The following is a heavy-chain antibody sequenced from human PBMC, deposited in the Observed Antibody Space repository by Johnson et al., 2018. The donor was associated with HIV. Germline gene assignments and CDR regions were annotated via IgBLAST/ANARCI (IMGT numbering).Heavy chain of an antibody. J-gene: IGHJ3*02. V-gene: IGHV3-20*04. D-gene: IGHD6-13*01. CDR2: INWNGGRT. Sequence: VQLVESGGGVVHPGKSLRLSCVGSGFRFDDYGMSWVRQAPGKGLEWISTINWNGGRTGYVDSLKGRFTISRDNAKNSLYLQMNSLRAEDTAVYYCARDSSSWFAFDIWGQGTMVTVSS. CDR1: GFRFDDYG. CDR3: ARDSSSWFAFDI.